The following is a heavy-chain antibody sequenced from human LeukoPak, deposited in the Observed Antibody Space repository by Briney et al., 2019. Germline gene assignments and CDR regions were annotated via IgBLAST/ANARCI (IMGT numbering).Heavy chain of an antibody. Sequence: ASVKVSCKASGYTFTDYYMHWVRQAPGKGLEWMGGFDPEDGETIYAQKFQGRVTMTEDTSTDTAYMELSSLRSEDTAVYYCATEVATGNLGVFDYWGQGTLVTVSS. CDR2: FDPEDGET. D-gene: IGHD5-12*01. CDR3: ATEVATGNLGVFDY. J-gene: IGHJ4*02. CDR1: GYTFTDYY. V-gene: IGHV1-24*01.